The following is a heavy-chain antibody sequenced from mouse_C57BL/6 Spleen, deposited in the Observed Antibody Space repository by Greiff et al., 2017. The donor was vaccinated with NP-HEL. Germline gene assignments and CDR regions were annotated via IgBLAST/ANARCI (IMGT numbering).Heavy chain of an antibody. CDR3: ARDYYGSSPPAY. D-gene: IGHD1-1*01. Sequence: ESGPGLVKPSQSLSLTCSVTGYSITSGYYWNWIRQFPGNKLEWMGYISYDGSNNYNPSLKNRISITRDTSKNQFFLKLNSVTTEDTATYYCARDYYGSSPPAYWGQGTLVTVSA. V-gene: IGHV3-6*01. J-gene: IGHJ3*01. CDR1: GYSITSGYY. CDR2: ISYDGSN.